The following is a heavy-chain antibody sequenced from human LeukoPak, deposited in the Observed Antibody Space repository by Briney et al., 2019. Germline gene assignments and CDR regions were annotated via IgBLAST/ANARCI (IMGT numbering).Heavy chain of an antibody. CDR3: ARPIAAAGPALIDY. V-gene: IGHV5-51*01. J-gene: IGHJ4*02. CDR2: IYPDDSDT. D-gene: IGHD6-13*01. CDR1: GYNFPRYW. Sequence: GESLKISCKGSGYNFPRYWIGWVRQMPGKGLEWMGIIYPDDSDTRCSLSFQGQVTISADKSISTAYLQWSSLKASDTAMYYCARPIAAAGPALIDYWGQGALVTVSS.